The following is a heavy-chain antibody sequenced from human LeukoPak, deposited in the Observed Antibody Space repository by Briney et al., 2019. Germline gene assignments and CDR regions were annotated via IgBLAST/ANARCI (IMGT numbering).Heavy chain of an antibody. CDR2: INPNSGGT. CDR1: GYTFTGYY. Sequence: ASVKVSCKASGYTFTGYYMHWVRQAPGQGLEWMGWINPNSGGTNYAQKFQGRVTMTRDTSISTAYMELSRLRSDDTAVYYCARGLTYYDFWSGYWGAIDYWGQGTLVTVSS. D-gene: IGHD3-3*01. J-gene: IGHJ4*02. V-gene: IGHV1-2*02. CDR3: ARGLTYYDFWSGYWGAIDY.